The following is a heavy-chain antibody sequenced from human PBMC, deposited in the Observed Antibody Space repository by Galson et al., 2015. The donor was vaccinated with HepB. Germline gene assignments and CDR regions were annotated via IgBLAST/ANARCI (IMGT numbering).Heavy chain of an antibody. D-gene: IGHD6-6*01. Sequence: SLRLSCAASGFTFSGSAMHWVRQASGKGLEWVGRIRSKANSYATAYAASVKGRFTISRDDSKNTAYLQMNSLKTEDTAVYYCTRPYSSSPGGMDVWGQGTTVTVSS. V-gene: IGHV3-73*01. J-gene: IGHJ6*02. CDR3: TRPYSSSPGGMDV. CDR2: IRSKANSYAT. CDR1: GFTFSGSA.